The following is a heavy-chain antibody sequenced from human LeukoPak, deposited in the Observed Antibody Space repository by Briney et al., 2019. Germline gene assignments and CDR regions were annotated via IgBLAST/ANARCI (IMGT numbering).Heavy chain of an antibody. CDR2: INPSGGST. Sequence: GASVKVSCKASGYTFTSYYTHWVRQAPGQGLEWMGIINPSGGSTSYAQKFQGRVTMTRDTSTSTVYMELSSLRSEDTAVYYCARAQLGRDWFDPWGQGTLVTVSS. J-gene: IGHJ5*02. V-gene: IGHV1-46*01. CDR3: ARAQLGRDWFDP. D-gene: IGHD7-27*01. CDR1: GYTFTSYY.